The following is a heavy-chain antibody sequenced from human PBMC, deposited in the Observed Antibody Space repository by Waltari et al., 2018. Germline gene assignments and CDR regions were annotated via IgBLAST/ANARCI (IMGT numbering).Heavy chain of an antibody. V-gene: IGHV4-59*11. CDR3: AREVQDSSGYRGCDY. Sequence: QVQLQESGPGLVKPSETLSLTCTVPGGFIGSHYWSWIRQPPGKGLEWIGYIYYSGSTNYNPSLKSRVTISVDTSKNQFSLKLSSVTAADTAVYYCAREVQDSSGYRGCDYWGQGTLVTVSS. D-gene: IGHD3-22*01. J-gene: IGHJ4*02. CDR2: IYYSGST. CDR1: GGFIGSHY.